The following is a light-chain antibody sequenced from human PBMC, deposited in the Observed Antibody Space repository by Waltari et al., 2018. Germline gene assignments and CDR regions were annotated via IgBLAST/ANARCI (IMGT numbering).Light chain of an antibody. V-gene: IGKV1-5*03. CDR3: QQYNTYSS. J-gene: IGKJ2*01. CDR1: QSISNW. CDR2: KAS. Sequence: DIQLTQSPSSLSASVGDTVTITCRASQSISNWFAWYQQKPGKPPILLIYKASILKSGVPSRFSGSGSGTQFTLTISSLQPGDVATYYCQQYNTYSSFGQGTKLEIK.